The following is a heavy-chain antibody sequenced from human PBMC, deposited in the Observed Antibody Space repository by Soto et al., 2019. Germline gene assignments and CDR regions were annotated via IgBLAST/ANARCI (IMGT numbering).Heavy chain of an antibody. D-gene: IGHD3-3*01. J-gene: IGHJ6*02. CDR2: ISYDGSNK. Sequence: PGGSLRLSCAASRFTFSNYGMHWVRQAPGKGLEWVAVISYDGSNKYYIDSVKGRFLISRDNSKNTLYLQMNSLRAEDTAVDYCANLMGGRYDFWGRFSNSGYIMDVWGQGTTVTVSS. V-gene: IGHV3-30*18. CDR3: ANLMGGRYDFWGRFSNSGYIMDV. CDR1: RFTFSNYG.